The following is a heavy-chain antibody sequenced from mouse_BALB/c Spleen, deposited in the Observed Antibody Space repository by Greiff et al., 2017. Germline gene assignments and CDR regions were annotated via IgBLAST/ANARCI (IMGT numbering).Heavy chain of an antibody. V-gene: IGHV1-12*01. CDR2: IYPGNGDT. D-gene: IGHD2-1*01. CDR3: ARSGGNFHYYAMDY. CDR1: GYTFTSYN. Sequence: SGAELVKPGASVKMSCKASGYTFTSYNMHWVKQTPGQGLEWIGAIYPGNGDTSYNQKFKGKATLTADKSSSTAYMQLSSLTSEDSAVYYCARSGGNFHYYAMDYWGQGTSVTVSS. J-gene: IGHJ4*01.